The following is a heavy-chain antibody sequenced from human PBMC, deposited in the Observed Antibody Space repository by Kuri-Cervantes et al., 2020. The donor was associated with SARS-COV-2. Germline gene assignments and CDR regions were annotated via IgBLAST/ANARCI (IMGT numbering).Heavy chain of an antibody. CDR1: GFTFSNAW. D-gene: IGHD2-2*02. CDR2: IKSKTDGGTT. Sequence: GGSLRLSCAASGFTFSNAWMSWVRQAPGKGLEWVGRIKSKTDGGTTDYAATVKGRFTISRDDSKNTLYLQMNSLRAEDTAVYYCAKDGDIVVVPATISGGFDSWGQGTLVTVSS. CDR3: AKDGDIVVVPATISGGFDS. V-gene: IGHV3-15*01. J-gene: IGHJ4*02.